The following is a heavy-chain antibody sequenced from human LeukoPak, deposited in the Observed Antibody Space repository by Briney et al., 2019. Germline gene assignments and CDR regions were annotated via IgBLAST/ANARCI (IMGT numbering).Heavy chain of an antibody. CDR1: GFTFDDYA. CDR2: INENGDIA. D-gene: IGHD1-26*01. V-gene: IGHV3-43*02. J-gene: IGHJ4*02. Sequence: GGSLRLSCAASGFTFDDYAMHWVRQGPGKSLEWVSLINENGDIAYYGDSVRGRFTVSRHNAKNSLYLQMNSLTTEDTALYYCAKARWEPNFDYWGQGTLVTVSS. CDR3: AKARWEPNFDY.